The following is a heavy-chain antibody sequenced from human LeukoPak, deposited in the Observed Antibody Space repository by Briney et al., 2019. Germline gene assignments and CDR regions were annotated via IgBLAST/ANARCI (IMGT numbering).Heavy chain of an antibody. CDR2: IYSGGST. CDR1: GFTVSSNY. CDR3: ASVLAAAGPAFDI. J-gene: IGHJ3*02. D-gene: IGHD6-13*01. V-gene: IGHV3-66*01. Sequence: GGSLRLSCAASGFTVSSNYMSWVRRAPGKGLEWVSVIYSGGSTYYADTVKGRFTISRDNSKNTLSLQMNSLRAEDTAVYYCASVLAAAGPAFDIWGQGTMVTVSS.